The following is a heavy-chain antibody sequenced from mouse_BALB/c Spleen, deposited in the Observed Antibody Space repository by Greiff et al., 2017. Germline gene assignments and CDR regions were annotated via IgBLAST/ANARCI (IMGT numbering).Heavy chain of an antibody. CDR3: ARHETYYGNYYAMDY. V-gene: IGHV5-6*01. CDR2: ISSGGSYT. Sequence: EVQLVESGGDLVKPGGSLKLSCAASGFTFSSYGMSWVRQTPDKRLEWVATISSGGSYTYYPDSVKGRFTISRDNAKNTLYLQMSSLKSEDTAMYYCARHETYYGNYYAMDYWGQGTSVTVSS. D-gene: IGHD2-10*01. CDR1: GFTFSSYG. J-gene: IGHJ4*01.